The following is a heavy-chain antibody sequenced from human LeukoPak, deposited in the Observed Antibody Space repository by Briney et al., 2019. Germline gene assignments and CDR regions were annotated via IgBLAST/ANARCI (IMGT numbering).Heavy chain of an antibody. CDR2: ISGSGDNT. D-gene: IGHD2-2*01. V-gene: IGHV3-23*01. CDR1: GFTFSSYA. Sequence: GGSLRLSCAASGFTFSSYAMSWVRQAPGKGLEWVSGISGSGDNTYYADSLKGRFTISRDDSKNTLYLQMNSLRAEDTAVYYCTRRRGNQQPIDYWGQGTLVTVSS. J-gene: IGHJ4*02. CDR3: TRRRGNQQPIDY.